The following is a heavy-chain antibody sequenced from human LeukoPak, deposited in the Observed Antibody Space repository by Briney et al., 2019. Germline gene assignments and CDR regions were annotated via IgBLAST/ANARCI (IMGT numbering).Heavy chain of an antibody. J-gene: IGHJ4*02. CDR3: ARIGYCSGGSCYSFDY. D-gene: IGHD2-15*01. V-gene: IGHV5-51*01. Sequence: GESLKISCKGSGYSFTCYWIGWVRQMPGKGLEWMGTIYPGDSDTRYSPSFQGQVTISADKSISTAYLQWSSLKASDTAMYYCARIGYCSGGSCYSFDYWGQGTLVTVSS. CDR2: IYPGDSDT. CDR1: GYSFTCYW.